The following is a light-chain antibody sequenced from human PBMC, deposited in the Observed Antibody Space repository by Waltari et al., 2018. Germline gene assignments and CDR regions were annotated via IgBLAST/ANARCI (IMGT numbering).Light chain of an antibody. Sequence: DIVMTQSPLSLPVTPGEPASISCRSSQILLHSNGYNYLDWYLQKPGQSQQLLVYLGSNRASGVPDRFSGSGSGTDFTLKISRVEAEDVGVYYCMQALQTPRTFGQGTKVEIK. V-gene: IGKV2-28*01. CDR2: LGS. CDR3: MQALQTPRT. J-gene: IGKJ1*01. CDR1: QILLHSNGYNY.